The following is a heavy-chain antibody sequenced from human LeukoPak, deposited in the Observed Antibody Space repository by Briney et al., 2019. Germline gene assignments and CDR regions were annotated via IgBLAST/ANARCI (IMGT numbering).Heavy chain of an antibody. D-gene: IGHD3-10*01. CDR3: AREGRLGSGSYYRLFDY. V-gene: IGHV3-48*01. CDR2: ISSSSSTI. CDR1: GFTFSSYS. Sequence: GRSLRLSCAASGFTFSSYSMNWVRQAPGKGLEWVSYISSSSSTIYYADSVKGRFTISRDNAKNSLYLQMNSLRAEDTAVYYCAREGRLGSGSYYRLFDYWGQGTLVTVSS. J-gene: IGHJ4*02.